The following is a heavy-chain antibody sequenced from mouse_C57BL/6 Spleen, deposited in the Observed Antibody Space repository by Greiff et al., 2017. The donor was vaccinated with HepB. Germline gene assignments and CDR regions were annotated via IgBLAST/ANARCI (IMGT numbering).Heavy chain of an antibody. CDR2: IDPSDSYT. CDR3: ARNGGAMDY. V-gene: IGHV1-69*01. CDR1: GYTFTSYW. Sequence: VQLQQSGAELVMPGASVKLSCKASGYTFTSYWMHWVKQRPGQGLEWIGEIDPSDSYTNYNQKFKGKSTLTVDKSSSTAYMQLSSLTSEDSAVYYCARNGGAMDYWGQGTSVTVSS. J-gene: IGHJ4*01.